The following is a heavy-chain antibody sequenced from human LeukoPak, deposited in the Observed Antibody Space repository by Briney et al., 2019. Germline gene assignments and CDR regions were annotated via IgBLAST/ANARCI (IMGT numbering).Heavy chain of an antibody. V-gene: IGHV3-53*04. Sequence: PGGSLRLSCAASGFTVSGNYMSWVRQAPGRGLEWVSVIYSGGSTYYADSVKGRFTISRHDSKNTLYLQMNSLRAEDTAVYYCSRNDNPAGGYFDLCGRGTLVTVSS. CDR2: IYSGGST. CDR3: SRNDNPAGGYFDL. CDR1: GFTVSGNY. J-gene: IGHJ2*01. D-gene: IGHD1-14*01.